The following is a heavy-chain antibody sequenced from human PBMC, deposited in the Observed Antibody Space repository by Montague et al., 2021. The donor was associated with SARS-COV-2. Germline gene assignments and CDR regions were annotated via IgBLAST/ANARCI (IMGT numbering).Heavy chain of an antibody. CDR3: ARGGHCSRGVCSSVGLVDF. J-gene: IGHJ4*02. V-gene: IGHV3-11*05. CDR1: GFTFSGYY. D-gene: IGHD2-8*02. CDR2: ISTSSFYT. Sequence: SLRLSCAASGFTFSGYYMGWIRQAPGKGLEWVSDISTSSFYTNYADSVKGRFTISRDNAKNSLCLQMNSLRAADTAVYYCARGGHCSRGVCSSVGLVDFWGPGTLVTVSS.